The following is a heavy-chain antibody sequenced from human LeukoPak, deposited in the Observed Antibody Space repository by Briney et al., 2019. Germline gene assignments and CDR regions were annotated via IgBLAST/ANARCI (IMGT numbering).Heavy chain of an antibody. Sequence: GASVKVSCKASGYTFTGYYMHWVRQAPGQGLEWMGWINPNSGGTNYAQKFQGRVTMTRDTSISTAYMELSRLRSDDTAVYYCARDYVGATDLCWFDPWGQGTLVTVSS. CDR1: GYTFTGYY. CDR2: INPNSGGT. V-gene: IGHV1-2*02. J-gene: IGHJ5*02. CDR3: ARDYVGATDLCWFDP. D-gene: IGHD1-26*01.